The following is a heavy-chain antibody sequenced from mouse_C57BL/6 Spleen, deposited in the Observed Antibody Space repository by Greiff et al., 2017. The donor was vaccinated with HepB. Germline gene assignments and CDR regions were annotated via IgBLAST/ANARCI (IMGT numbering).Heavy chain of an antibody. D-gene: IGHD2-4*01. CDR3: TRRTVIGAMDY. J-gene: IGHJ4*01. Sequence: QVQLQQSGAELVRPGASVTLSCTASGYTFTDYAMHWVKQTPVHGLEWIGALVPETGGTAYNQKFKGKAILTADKSSSPAYMELRSLTSEDSAVYYCTRRTVIGAMDYWGQGTSVTVSS. CDR1: GYTFTDYA. CDR2: LVPETGGT. V-gene: IGHV1-15*01.